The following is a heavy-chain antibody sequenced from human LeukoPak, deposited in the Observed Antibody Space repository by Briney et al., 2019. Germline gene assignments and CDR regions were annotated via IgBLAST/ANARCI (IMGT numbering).Heavy chain of an antibody. D-gene: IGHD4-17*01. CDR2: INPKSGDT. Sequence: ASVKVSCKASGYTFNDYYINWVRQAPGQGLEWMGWINPKSGDTKFAQKFQGRVTMTRDTSISTAYMDLGRLKSDDTAVYYCARARRTRNMYGEYVVLFDYWGRGTLVTVSS. CDR1: GYTFNDYY. J-gene: IGHJ4*02. V-gene: IGHV1-2*02. CDR3: ARARRTRNMYGEYVVLFDY.